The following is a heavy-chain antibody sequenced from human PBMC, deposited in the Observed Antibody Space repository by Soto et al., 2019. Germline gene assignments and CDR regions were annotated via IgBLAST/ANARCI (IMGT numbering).Heavy chain of an antibody. Sequence: HPGGSLRLSCAASGFTVSSNYMSWVRQAPGKGLEWVSVIYSGGSTYYADSVKGRFTISRDNSKNTPYLQMNSLRAEDTAVYYCARAGGPVYYYYGMDVWGQGTTVTVSS. CDR2: IYSGGST. J-gene: IGHJ6*02. V-gene: IGHV3-53*01. CDR1: GFTVSSNY. CDR3: ARAGGPVYYYYGMDV.